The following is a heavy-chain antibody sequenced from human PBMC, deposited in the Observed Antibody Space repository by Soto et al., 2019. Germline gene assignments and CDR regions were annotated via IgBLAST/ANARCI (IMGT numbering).Heavy chain of an antibody. J-gene: IGHJ6*04. D-gene: IGHD5-18*01. CDR2: IYYSGTT. CDR1: GGSISSVDYY. Sequence: SETLSLTCTVSGGSISSVDYYWSWIRQPPGKGLEWIGYIYYSGTTYYNPSLKSRVTISVDTSKNQFSLKVSSVTAADTAAYYCARALIQLWPHYYYGMDVWGKGTTVTVSS. V-gene: IGHV4-30-4*01. CDR3: ARALIQLWPHYYYGMDV.